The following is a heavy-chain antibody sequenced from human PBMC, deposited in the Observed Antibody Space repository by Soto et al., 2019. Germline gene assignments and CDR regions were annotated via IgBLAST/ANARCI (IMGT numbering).Heavy chain of an antibody. CDR3: ARDLSTIGTPRGMDV. J-gene: IGHJ6*02. D-gene: IGHD3-16*01. Sequence: GGSLRLSCAASGFTFSSYGMYWVRQAPGKGLEWVAVVWYDESKKYYADSVKGRFTISRDNSKNTLYLQMNSLRAEDTAVYYCARDLSTIGTPRGMDVWGLGTTVTVSS. V-gene: IGHV3-33*07. CDR1: GFTFSSYG. CDR2: VWYDESKK.